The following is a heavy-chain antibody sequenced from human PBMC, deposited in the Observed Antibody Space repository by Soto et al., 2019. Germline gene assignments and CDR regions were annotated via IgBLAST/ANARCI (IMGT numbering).Heavy chain of an antibody. D-gene: IGHD5-12*01. CDR1: GGSISSGDYY. J-gene: IGHJ5*02. V-gene: IGHV4-30-4*01. Sequence: SETLSLTCTVSGGSISSGDYYWSWIRQPPGKGLEWIGYIYYSGSTYYNPSLKSRVTISVDTSKNQFSLKLSSVTAADTAVYYCARWGIVATRHWFDPWGQGTLVTVSS. CDR3: ARWGIVATRHWFDP. CDR2: IYYSGST.